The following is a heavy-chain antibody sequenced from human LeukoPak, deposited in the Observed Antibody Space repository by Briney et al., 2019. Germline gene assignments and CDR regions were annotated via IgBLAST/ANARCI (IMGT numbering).Heavy chain of an antibody. CDR1: GYSISSGYY. CDR2: IYHSGST. CDR3: ARGVAAAGTNYFDY. Sequence: PSETLSLTCAVSGYSISSGYYWGWIRQPPGKGLEWIGSIYHSGSTYYNPSLKSRVTISVDTSENQFSLKLSSVTAADTAVYYCARGVAAAGTNYFDYWGQGTLVTVSS. D-gene: IGHD6-13*01. V-gene: IGHV4-38-2*01. J-gene: IGHJ4*02.